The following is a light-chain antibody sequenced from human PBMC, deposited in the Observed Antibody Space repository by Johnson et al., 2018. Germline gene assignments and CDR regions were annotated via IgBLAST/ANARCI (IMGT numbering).Light chain of an antibody. J-gene: IGLJ1*01. Sequence: QSVLTQPPSVSAAPGQKVTISCSGSSSNIGNNYVSWYQQLPGTAPKLLIYENNKRPSGIPDRFSGSKSGTSATLGITGLQTGDEADYYCGTWDSSLSPGNVFGAGPKVTGL. CDR3: GTWDSSLSPGNV. CDR2: ENN. CDR1: SSNIGNNY. V-gene: IGLV1-51*02.